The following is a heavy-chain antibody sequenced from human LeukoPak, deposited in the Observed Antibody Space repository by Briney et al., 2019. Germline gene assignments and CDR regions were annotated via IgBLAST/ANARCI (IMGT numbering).Heavy chain of an antibody. CDR3: AKDVDCSSTSCYLFDY. D-gene: IGHD2-2*01. V-gene: IGHV3-23*01. CDR2: ISGSGGST. J-gene: IGHJ4*02. Sequence: GGSLRLSCAASGFTFSNYAMSWVRQAPGKGLERVSAISGSGGSTYYADSVKGRFTISRDNTKNTLYLQMNSLRAEDTAVYYCAKDVDCSSTSCYLFDYWGQGTLVTVSS. CDR1: GFTFSNYA.